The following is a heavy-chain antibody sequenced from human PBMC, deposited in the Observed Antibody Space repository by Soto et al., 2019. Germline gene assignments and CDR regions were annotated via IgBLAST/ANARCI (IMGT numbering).Heavy chain of an antibody. D-gene: IGHD5-18*01. CDR1: GFRFMAYW. CDR2: IHGDGGKI. CDR3: ARDFYGGYTYGPGDY. Sequence: GSLRLACAASGFRFMAYWMSCCRQSRVKGLEWVANIHGDGGKIYYVDSVKGRFTISRDNAKRSLYLQMNSLRAEDTAVYYCARDFYGGYTYGPGDYWGQGALVTVSS. V-gene: IGHV3-7*01. J-gene: IGHJ4*02.